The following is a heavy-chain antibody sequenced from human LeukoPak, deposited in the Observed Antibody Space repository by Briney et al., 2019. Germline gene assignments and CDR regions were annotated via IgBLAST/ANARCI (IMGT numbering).Heavy chain of an antibody. D-gene: IGHD1-1*01. CDR3: ARGVRGWNDDGYMDV. CDR1: GYTFTGYY. J-gene: IGHJ6*03. V-gene: IGHV1-8*03. CDR2: MNPNSGNT. Sequence: ASVKVSCKASGYTFTGYYMHWVRQATGQGLEWMGWMNPNSGNTGYAQKFQGRVTITRNTSISTAYMELSSLRSEDTAVYYCARGVRGWNDDGYMDVWGKGTTVTVSS.